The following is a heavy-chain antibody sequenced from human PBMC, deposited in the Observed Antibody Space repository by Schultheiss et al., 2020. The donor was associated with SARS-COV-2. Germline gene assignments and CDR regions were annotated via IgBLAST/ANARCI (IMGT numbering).Heavy chain of an antibody. CDR3: AKDLLGPAADHYYFDY. Sequence: ASVKVSCKASGYTFTGYYMHWVRQAPGQGLEWMGWINPNSGGTNYAQKFQGRVTMTRDTSISTAYMELRSLRSDDTAVYYCAKDLLGPAADHYYFDYWGQGTLVTVSS. CDR1: GYTFTGYY. CDR2: INPNSGGT. V-gene: IGHV1-2*02. J-gene: IGHJ4*02. D-gene: IGHD2-2*01.